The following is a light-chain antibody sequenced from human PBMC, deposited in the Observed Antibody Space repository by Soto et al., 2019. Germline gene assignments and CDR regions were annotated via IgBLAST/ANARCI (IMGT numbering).Light chain of an antibody. CDR3: AAWDDSLISVV. CDR1: SSNIGSNT. V-gene: IGLV1-44*01. Sequence: QSVLTQPPSASGTPGQRVTISCSGSSSNIGSNTVNWYQQLPGTAPKLLIYSNNQRPSGVPDRFSGSKSSTSASLAISGLQSEDEDDYYCAAWDDSLISVVFGGGTKLTVL. CDR2: SNN. J-gene: IGLJ2*01.